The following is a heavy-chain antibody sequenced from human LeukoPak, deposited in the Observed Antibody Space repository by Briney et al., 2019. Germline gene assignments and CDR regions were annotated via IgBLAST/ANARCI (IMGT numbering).Heavy chain of an antibody. Sequence: GGSLRRSCAASGFTFSSYSMNWVRQAPGKGLEWVSYISSSSSYIYYADSVKGRFTISRDNAKNSLYLQMNSLRAEDTAVYYCVRGVELTGYSDYWGRGTLVTVSS. CDR2: ISSSSSYI. D-gene: IGHD3-9*01. CDR3: VRGVELTGYSDY. J-gene: IGHJ4*02. CDR1: GFTFSSYS. V-gene: IGHV3-21*01.